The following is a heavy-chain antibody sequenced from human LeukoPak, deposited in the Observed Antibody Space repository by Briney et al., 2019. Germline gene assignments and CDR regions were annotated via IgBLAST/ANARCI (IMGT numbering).Heavy chain of an antibody. CDR3: ARRGFHCSSTNCPNWFDP. J-gene: IGHJ5*02. V-gene: IGHV4-39*01. CDR2: IYYSGST. CDR1: GGSISSSSYY. Sequence: SETLSLTCTVSGGSISSSSYYWGWIRQPPGKGLEWIGSIYYSGSTYYNPSLKSRVTISVDTSKNQFSLKLSSVTAADTAVYYCARRGFHCSSTNCPNWFDPWGQGTLVTVSS. D-gene: IGHD2-2*01.